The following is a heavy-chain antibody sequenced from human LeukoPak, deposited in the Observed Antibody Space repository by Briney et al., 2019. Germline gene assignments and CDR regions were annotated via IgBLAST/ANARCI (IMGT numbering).Heavy chain of an antibody. J-gene: IGHJ4*02. CDR3: AKTHDSSGYLRSHFDS. CDR2: INGNGGST. Sequence: PGGSLRLSCAGSGFSFGSYAMTWVRQAPGKGLEWVSSINGNGGSTYYADSVKGRLTISRDNSKNTLYLQMNSLRAEDTAVYYCAKTHDSSGYLRSHFDSWGQGTLVTVSS. CDR1: GFSFGSYA. D-gene: IGHD3-22*01. V-gene: IGHV3-23*01.